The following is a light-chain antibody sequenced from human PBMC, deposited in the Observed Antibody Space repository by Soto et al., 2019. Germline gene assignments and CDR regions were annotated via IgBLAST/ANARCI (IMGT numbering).Light chain of an antibody. CDR3: QQYNSYYT. CDR1: QSLSSTY. J-gene: IGKJ2*01. V-gene: IGKV3-20*01. Sequence: EIVLTQSPGTLSLSPGERATLFCRASQSLSSTYLAWYQQRPGQAPRLLIFGASNRATGIPDRFRGSGSGTDFTLTISRLEPGDFAVYYCQQYNSYYTFGQGTKLEIK. CDR2: GAS.